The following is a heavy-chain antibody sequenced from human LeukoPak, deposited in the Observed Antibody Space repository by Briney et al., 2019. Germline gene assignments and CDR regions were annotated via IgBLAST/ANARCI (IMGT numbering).Heavy chain of an antibody. J-gene: IGHJ4*02. D-gene: IGHD3-22*01. V-gene: IGHV3-23*01. Sequence: GGTLRLSCAASGFTFSSYGMSWVRQAPGKGLEWVSAISGSGGSTYYADSVKGRFTISRDNSKTTLYLQMNRLRAEDTAVYYCAKEGSGSYDSSGYFPYYFDYWGQGTLVTVSS. CDR2: ISGSGGST. CDR1: GFTFSSYG. CDR3: AKEGSGSYDSSGYFPYYFDY.